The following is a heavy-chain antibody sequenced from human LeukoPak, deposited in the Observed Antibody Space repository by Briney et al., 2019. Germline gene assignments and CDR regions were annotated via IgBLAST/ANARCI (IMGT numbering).Heavy chain of an antibody. V-gene: IGHV4-34*01. J-gene: IGHJ6*03. D-gene: IGHD6-19*01. Sequence: PSETLSLTCAVYGGSFSGYYWSWIRQPPGKGLEWIGEINHSGSTNYNPSLKSRVTISVDTSKNQFSLKLSSVTAADTAVYYCARPRRTVAGTLKRSYYYYYMDVWGKGTTVTISS. CDR2: INHSGST. CDR1: GGSFSGYY. CDR3: ARPRRTVAGTLKRSYYYYYMDV.